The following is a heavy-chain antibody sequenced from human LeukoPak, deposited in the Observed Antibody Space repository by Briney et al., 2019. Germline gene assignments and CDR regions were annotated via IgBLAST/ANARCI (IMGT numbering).Heavy chain of an antibody. CDR3: ARGNRYCSSTSCLLFDD. D-gene: IGHD2-2*01. CDR1: GYTFTGYY. J-gene: IGHJ4*02. CDR2: LNPNSGGT. Sequence: RASVKVSCKASGYTFTGYYMPWVRQAPGQGLEWMGWLNPNSGGTNYAQKFQGRVTMTRDTSISTAYMELSRLRSDDASVYYCARGNRYCSSTSCLLFDDWGQGTLVTVSS. V-gene: IGHV1-2*02.